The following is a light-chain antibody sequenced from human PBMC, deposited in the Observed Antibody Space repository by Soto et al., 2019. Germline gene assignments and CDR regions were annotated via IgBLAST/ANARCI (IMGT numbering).Light chain of an antibody. CDR3: ATWDDSLDVHV. Sequence: QSVLTQPPSASGTPGQTITISCSGGSSNIGINTVNWYEHLPGTAPRLILYGNNQRPSGVTARFSGSKSGTSASLAISGLQSEDEGHYYCATWDDSLDVHVFGTGTKVTVL. CDR1: SSNIGINT. V-gene: IGLV1-44*01. J-gene: IGLJ1*01. CDR2: GNN.